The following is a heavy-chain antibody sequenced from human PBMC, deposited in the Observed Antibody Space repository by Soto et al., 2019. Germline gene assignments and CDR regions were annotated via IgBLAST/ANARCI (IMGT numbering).Heavy chain of an antibody. D-gene: IGHD1-26*01. CDR2: INPKSGDT. CDR1: GYTLTGYY. J-gene: IGHJ6*02. CDR3: ARSSGSYSYYGMDV. V-gene: IGHV1-2*02. Sequence: QVQLEQSGAEVKKPGASVKFSCEASGYTLTGYYIHWVRQAPGQGLEWMGWINPKSGDTNYAQKFQGRVTMTTDTSISTAYMEVSRLRSDDTAVYYCARSSGSYSYYGMDVWGQGTTVTVSS.